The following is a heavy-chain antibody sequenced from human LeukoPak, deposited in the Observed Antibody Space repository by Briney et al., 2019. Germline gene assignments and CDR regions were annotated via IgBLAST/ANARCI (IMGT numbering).Heavy chain of an antibody. V-gene: IGHV1-69*13. CDR3: ARDLYGSGRLDAFDI. Sequence: SVKVSCKASGGTFSSYAISWVRQAPGQGLEWMGGIIPIFGTANYAQKFQGRVTITADESTSTAYMELSSLRSEDTAAYYCARDLYGSGRLDAFDIWGQGTMVTVSS. CDR1: GGTFSSYA. CDR2: IIPIFGTA. J-gene: IGHJ3*02. D-gene: IGHD3-10*01.